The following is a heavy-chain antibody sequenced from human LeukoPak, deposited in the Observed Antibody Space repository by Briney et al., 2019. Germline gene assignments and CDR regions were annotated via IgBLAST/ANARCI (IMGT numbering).Heavy chain of an antibody. CDR1: GYTFTNYY. D-gene: IGHD3-22*01. J-gene: IGHJ4*02. V-gene: IGHV1-69*04. CDR3: ARGPAVMDSXGXYFDY. Sequence: GASVKVSCKASGYTFTNYYIHWVRQAPGQGLEWMGRIIPILGIANYAQKFQGRVTITADKSTSTAYMELSSLRSEDTAVYYCARGPAVMDSXGXYFDYWGQGTLVTVS. CDR2: IIPILGIA.